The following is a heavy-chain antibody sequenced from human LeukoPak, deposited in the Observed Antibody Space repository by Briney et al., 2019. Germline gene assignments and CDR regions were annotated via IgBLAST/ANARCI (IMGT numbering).Heavy chain of an antibody. CDR3: ARDVVVVPAATLYYYYYYMDV. J-gene: IGHJ6*03. CDR2: IYTSGST. D-gene: IGHD2-2*01. V-gene: IGHV4-4*07. Sequence: PSETLSLTCTVSGGSISSYYWSWIRQPAGKGLEWIGRIYTSGSTNYSPSLKSRVTMSVDTSKNQFSLKLSSVTAADTAVYYCARDVVVVPAATLYYYYYYMDVWGKGTTVTVSS. CDR1: GGSISSYY.